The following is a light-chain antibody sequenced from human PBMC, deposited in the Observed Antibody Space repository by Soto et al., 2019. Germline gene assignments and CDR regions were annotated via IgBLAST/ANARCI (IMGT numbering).Light chain of an antibody. CDR1: SSDVGGYNY. V-gene: IGLV2-14*01. CDR3: SSYTSSGTRV. Sequence: QSALTQPASVSGSPGQSITISCTGTSSDVGGYNYVSWYQQHPGKAPKLMIYDVSNRPSGVSNRFSGSKSGNTASLTISGLQAEDEADYSCSSYTSSGTRVFGGGTKVTVL. J-gene: IGLJ2*01. CDR2: DVS.